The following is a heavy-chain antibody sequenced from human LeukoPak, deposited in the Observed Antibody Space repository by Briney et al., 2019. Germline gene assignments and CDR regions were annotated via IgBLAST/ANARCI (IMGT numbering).Heavy chain of an antibody. CDR2: IYYSGST. CDR3: ARAGYSYGYFPRYYFDY. J-gene: IGHJ4*02. V-gene: IGHV4-59*01. CDR1: GGSISSYY. Sequence: SETLSLTCTVSGGSISSYYWSWIRQPPGKGLEWIGYIYYSGSTNYNPSLKSRVTISVDTSKNQFSLKLSSVTAADTAVYYCARAGYSYGYFPRYYFDYWGQGTLVTVSS. D-gene: IGHD5-18*01.